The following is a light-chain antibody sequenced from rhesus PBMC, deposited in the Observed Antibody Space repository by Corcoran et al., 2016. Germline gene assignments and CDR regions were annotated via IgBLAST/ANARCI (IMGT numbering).Light chain of an antibody. CDR2: KAS. CDR1: QSISSW. Sequence: DIQMTQSPSSLSASVGDTVTITCRASQSISSWLAWYQQKQGKAPKLIIYKASSLQSGVPSSLSGSGSGTDFTFTISGLQSEDFATYYCQQYNTSPWTFGQGTKVEIK. J-gene: IGKJ1*01. V-gene: IGKV1-22*01. CDR3: QQYNTSPWT.